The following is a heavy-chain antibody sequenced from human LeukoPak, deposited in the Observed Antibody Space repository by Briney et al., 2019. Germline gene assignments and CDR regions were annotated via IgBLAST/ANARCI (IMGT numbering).Heavy chain of an antibody. Sequence: GESLKISCQASGYIFTDYWIAWVRQMPGKGLEWMGLIYPGDSGTRYRPSFQGQVTISADKSITAAYLQWSSLKASDTAMYYCARPRIAAAFGAFDIWGQGTMVTVSS. D-gene: IGHD6-13*01. V-gene: IGHV5-51*01. J-gene: IGHJ3*02. CDR1: GYIFTDYW. CDR3: ARPRIAAAFGAFDI. CDR2: IYPGDSGT.